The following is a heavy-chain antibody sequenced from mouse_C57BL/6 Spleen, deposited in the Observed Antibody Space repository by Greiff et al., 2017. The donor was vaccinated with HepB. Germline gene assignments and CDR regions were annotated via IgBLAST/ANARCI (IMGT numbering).Heavy chain of an antibody. Sequence: QVQLKESGAELVKPGASVKISCKASGYAFSSYWMNWVKQRPGKGLEWIGQIYPGDGDTNYNGKFKGKATLTADKSSSTAYMQLSSLTSADSAVYFCASVTIYYGNPYWGQGTSVTVSS. CDR3: ASVTIYYGNPY. V-gene: IGHV1-80*01. J-gene: IGHJ4*01. CDR2: IYPGDGDT. D-gene: IGHD2-1*01. CDR1: GYAFSSYW.